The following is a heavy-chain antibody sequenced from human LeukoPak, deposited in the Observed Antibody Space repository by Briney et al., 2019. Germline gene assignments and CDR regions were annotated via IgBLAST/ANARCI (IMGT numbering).Heavy chain of an antibody. CDR2: IKQDGSEK. CDR1: GFTFSSYY. CDR3: ATLGYCSSVSCSRAWFDY. D-gene: IGHD2-2*01. V-gene: IGHV3-7*01. J-gene: IGHJ5*01. Sequence: GGSLRLYCAASGFTFSSYYMSWVRQAPGKGLEWVANIKQDGSEKYYVDSVKGRFTISRDNAKNSLSLQMNSLRAEDSAVYYCATLGYCSSVSCSRAWFDYWGQGTLVTVSS.